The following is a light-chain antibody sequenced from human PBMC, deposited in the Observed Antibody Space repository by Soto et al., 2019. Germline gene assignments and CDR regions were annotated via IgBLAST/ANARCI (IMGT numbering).Light chain of an antibody. CDR2: AAS. CDR1: QTIIRY. J-gene: IGKJ3*01. Sequence: DIQMTQSPSSLSAFVGDRVTITCRASQTIIRYLNWYQQKPGRAPNLLIYAASSLQSGVPSRFSGSGSGTEFTLTITMLQPEDFATYYCQQSYSTLFTFGPGTKVEIK. CDR3: QQSYSTLFT. V-gene: IGKV1-39*01.